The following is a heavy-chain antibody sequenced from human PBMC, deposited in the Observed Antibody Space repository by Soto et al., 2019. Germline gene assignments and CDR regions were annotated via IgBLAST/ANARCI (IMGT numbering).Heavy chain of an antibody. Sequence: SVKVSCKASGFTFTSSAVQWVRQARGQRLEWIGWIVVGSGNTNYAQKFQERVTITRDMSTSTAYMELSSLRSEDTAVYYCAARATVTTWFDPWGQGTLVTVSS. V-gene: IGHV1-58*01. D-gene: IGHD4-4*01. J-gene: IGHJ5*02. CDR1: GFTFTSSA. CDR3: AARATVTTWFDP. CDR2: IVVGSGNT.